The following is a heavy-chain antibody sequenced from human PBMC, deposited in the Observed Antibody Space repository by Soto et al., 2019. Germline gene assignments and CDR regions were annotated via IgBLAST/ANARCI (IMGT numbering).Heavy chain of an antibody. Sequence: GGSLRLSCTASGFTFSRYWMHWVRQAPGKGLVWVSRINSDGSSINYADSVKGRFTISRDNAKNSLYLQMNSLRAEDTAVYYCARDPYYYDSSGYSDYWGQGTLVTVSS. CDR3: ARDPYYYDSSGYSDY. J-gene: IGHJ4*02. V-gene: IGHV3-74*01. CDR2: INSDGSSI. D-gene: IGHD3-22*01. CDR1: GFTFSRYW.